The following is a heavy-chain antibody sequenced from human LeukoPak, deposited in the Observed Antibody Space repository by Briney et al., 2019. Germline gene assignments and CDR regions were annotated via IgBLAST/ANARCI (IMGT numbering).Heavy chain of an antibody. CDR2: INHSGST. CDR3: ARSYDSSGYVY. D-gene: IGHD3-22*01. CDR1: GGSFSGYY. J-gene: IGHJ4*02. V-gene: IGHV4-34*01. Sequence: SETLSLTCAVYGGSFSGYYWSWIRQPPGKGLEWIGEINHSGSTNYNPSLKSRVTISVDTSKNQFSLKLSSVAAADTAVYYCARSYDSSGYVYWGQGTLVTVSS.